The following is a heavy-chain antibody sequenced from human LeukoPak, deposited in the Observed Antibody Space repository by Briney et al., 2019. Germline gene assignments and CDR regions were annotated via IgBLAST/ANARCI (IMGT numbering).Heavy chain of an antibody. CDR3: ASTERYYDSSGYLDY. D-gene: IGHD3-22*01. CDR2: ISAYSGNT. J-gene: IGHJ4*02. Sequence: ASVKVSCKASGYTFTSYGISWVRQAPGQGLEWMGWISAYSGNTNYAQKLQGRVTMTTDTSTSTAYMELRSLRSDDTAVYYCASTERYYDSSGYLDYWGQGTLVTVSS. CDR1: GYTFTSYG. V-gene: IGHV1-18*01.